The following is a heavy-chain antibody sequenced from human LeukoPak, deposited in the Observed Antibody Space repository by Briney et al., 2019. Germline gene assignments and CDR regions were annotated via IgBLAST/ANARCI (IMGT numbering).Heavy chain of an antibody. J-gene: IGHJ4*02. Sequence: KPSETLSLTCTVSDGSISSSSYYWGWIRQPPGKGLEWIGSIYYSGSTYYNPSLKSRVTISVDTSKNQFSLKLSSVTAADTAVYYCASNIVVVPAAPKYYFDYWGQGTLVTVSS. D-gene: IGHD2-2*01. CDR2: IYYSGST. CDR1: DGSISSSSYY. CDR3: ASNIVVVPAAPKYYFDY. V-gene: IGHV4-39*01.